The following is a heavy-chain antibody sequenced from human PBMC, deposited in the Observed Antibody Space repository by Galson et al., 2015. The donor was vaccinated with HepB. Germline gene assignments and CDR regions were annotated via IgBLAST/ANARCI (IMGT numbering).Heavy chain of an antibody. V-gene: IGHV3-23*01. J-gene: IGHJ4*02. D-gene: IGHD1-7*01. CDR1: GFTFSSYW. CDR2: ISGSGRST. CDR3: ARGDNDWNF. Sequence: SLRLSCAASGFTFSSYWMSWVRQAPGKGLEWVSAISGSGRSTYYADSVKGRFTISRDNSKNTLYLQMNSLRAEDTAVYYCARGDNDWNFGGQGTLVTVSS.